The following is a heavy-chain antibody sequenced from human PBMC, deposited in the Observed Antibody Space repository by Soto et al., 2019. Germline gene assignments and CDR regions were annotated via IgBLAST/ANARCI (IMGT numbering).Heavy chain of an antibody. V-gene: IGHV1-18*01. D-gene: IGHD2-15*01. J-gene: IGHJ4*02. Sequence: ASVKVACKASGYTFSSSGISWVRQAPGQGLEWMGWISVYNGNTKYAPKLLGRVTMTTDTSTSTAYMELRSLRSDDTAVYYCAAGDATGVEFDYWGQGTLVPVSA. CDR2: ISVYNGNT. CDR1: GYTFSSSG. CDR3: AAGDATGVEFDY.